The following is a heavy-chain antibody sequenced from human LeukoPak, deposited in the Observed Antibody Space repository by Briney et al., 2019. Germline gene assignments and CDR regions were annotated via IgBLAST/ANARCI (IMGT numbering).Heavy chain of an antibody. V-gene: IGHV3-30*02. CDR2: IRNDGSNK. CDR1: GFTFSAYG. Sequence: GGSLRLSCAASGFTFSAYGMHWVRQAPGKGLEWVSFIRNDGSNKYYTDSVKGRFTISRDNSKNTLYLQMDSLRAEDAAVYYCAKGGFDRRWFDPWGHGTLVTVSA. CDR3: AKGGFDRRWFDP. J-gene: IGHJ5*02. D-gene: IGHD3-9*01.